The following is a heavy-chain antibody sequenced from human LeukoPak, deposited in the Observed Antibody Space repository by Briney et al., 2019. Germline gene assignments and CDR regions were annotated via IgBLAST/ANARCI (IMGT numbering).Heavy chain of an antibody. CDR1: GYIFTSYG. CDR3: ASYITMVRGVVMGAFDI. Sequence: ASVKVSCKASGYIFTSYGISWVRQAPGQGLEWMGWISAYNGNKNYAQKLQGRVTMTTDTSTSTAYMELRSLRSDDTAVYYCASYITMVRGVVMGAFDIWGQGTMVTVSS. J-gene: IGHJ3*02. D-gene: IGHD3-10*01. CDR2: ISAYNGNK. V-gene: IGHV1-18*01.